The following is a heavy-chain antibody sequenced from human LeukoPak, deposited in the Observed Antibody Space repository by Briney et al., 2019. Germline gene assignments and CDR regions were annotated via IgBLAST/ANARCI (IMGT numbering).Heavy chain of an antibody. V-gene: IGHV3-23*01. D-gene: IGHD1-1*01. CDR1: GFTFSSYA. CDR3: AKYPTKVQARSPIDY. CDR2: ISGSGGST. J-gene: IGHJ4*02. Sequence: PGGSLRLSCAASGFTFSSYAMSWVRQAPGKGLEWVSAISGSGGSTYYADSVKGRFTISRDNSKNTLYLQMNSLRAEDTAVYYCAKYPTKVQARSPIDYWGQGTLVTVSS.